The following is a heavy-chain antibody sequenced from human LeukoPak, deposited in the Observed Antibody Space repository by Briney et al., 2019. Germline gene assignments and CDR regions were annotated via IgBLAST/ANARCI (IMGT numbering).Heavy chain of an antibody. CDR3: ATDVSSTFPNWFDP. V-gene: IGHV4-31*03. Sequence: SETLSLTCSVSGDSISSRTYYRTWIRQHPEKGLEWIGYIWNSGSTNYNPSLKSRVTISVDTSKNQFSLKLTSVIAADTAVYYCATDVSSTFPNWFDPWGQGILVIVSS. CDR1: GDSISSRTYY. D-gene: IGHD6-6*01. J-gene: IGHJ5*02. CDR2: IWNSGST.